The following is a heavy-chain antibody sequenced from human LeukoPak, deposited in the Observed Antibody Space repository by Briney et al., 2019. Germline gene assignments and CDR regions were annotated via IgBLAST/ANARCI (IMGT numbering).Heavy chain of an antibody. D-gene: IGHD6-13*01. CDR2: IYYSGTT. CDR1: GGSISSYY. V-gene: IGHV4-59*01. CDR3: ARGFYIAAAQYGY. J-gene: IGHJ4*02. Sequence: SETLSLTCTVSGGSISSYYWSWIRQPPGKGLEWIGYIYYSGTTNYNPSLKSRVTISVDTSKNQFSLKLSSVTAADTAVYYCARGFYIAAAQYGYWGQGTLVTVSS.